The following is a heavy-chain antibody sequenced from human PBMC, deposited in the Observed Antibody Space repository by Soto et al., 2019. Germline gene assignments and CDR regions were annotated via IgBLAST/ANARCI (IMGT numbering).Heavy chain of an antibody. CDR3: ARAGTDIVVVPAGGKYYYYGMDV. Sequence: SDTPPLTSTVSGGSISSGGYCLSWIRQHPGKGLEWIGYIYYSGCTYYNPSLKSRVTISVDTSKNQFSLKLSSVTAADTAVYYCARAGTDIVVVPAGGKYYYYGMDVWGQGTTVTVSS. J-gene: IGHJ6*02. V-gene: IGHV4-31*03. CDR2: IYYSGCT. D-gene: IGHD2-2*01. CDR1: GGSISSGGYC.